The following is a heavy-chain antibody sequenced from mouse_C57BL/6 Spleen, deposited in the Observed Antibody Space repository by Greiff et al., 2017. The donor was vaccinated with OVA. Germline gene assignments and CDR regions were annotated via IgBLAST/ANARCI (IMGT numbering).Heavy chain of an antibody. J-gene: IGHJ1*03. CDR3: ARKGGNEYFDV. CDR1: GYTFTSYW. D-gene: IGHD2-1*01. V-gene: IGHV1-59*01. Sequence: QVQLQQPGAELVRPGTSVKLSCKASGYTFTSYWMHWVKQRPGQGLEWIGVIDPSDSYTNYNQKFKGKATLTVDTSSSTAYMQLSSLTSEDSAVYYCARKGGNEYFDVWGTGTTVTVSS. CDR2: IDPSDSYT.